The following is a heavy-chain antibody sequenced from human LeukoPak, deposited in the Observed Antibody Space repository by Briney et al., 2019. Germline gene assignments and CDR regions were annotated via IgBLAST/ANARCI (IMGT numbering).Heavy chain of an antibody. V-gene: IGHV3-20*04. CDR3: ARDGDYGPFDY. CDR1: GFTFDDYG. Sequence: GGSLRLSCAASGFTFDDYGMSWVRQAPGKGLEWVSGINWNGGSTGYADSVKGRFTISRDNAENSLYLQMNSLRAEDTALYYCARDGDYGPFDYWGQGTLVTVSS. CDR2: INWNGGST. J-gene: IGHJ4*02. D-gene: IGHD4-17*01.